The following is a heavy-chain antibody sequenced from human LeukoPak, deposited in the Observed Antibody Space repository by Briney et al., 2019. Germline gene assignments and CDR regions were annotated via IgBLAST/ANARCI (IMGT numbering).Heavy chain of an antibody. D-gene: IGHD4-17*01. J-gene: IGHJ4*02. CDR3: ARDPDGDYDFDY. CDR2: ISYDGSNK. Sequence: GGSLRLSCAASGFTFSSYGMHWVRQAPGKGLEWVAVISYDGSNKYYADSVKGRFTISRDNSKNTLYLQMNSLRSDDTAVYYCARDPDGDYDFDYWGQGTLVTVSS. V-gene: IGHV3-30*03. CDR1: GFTFSSYG.